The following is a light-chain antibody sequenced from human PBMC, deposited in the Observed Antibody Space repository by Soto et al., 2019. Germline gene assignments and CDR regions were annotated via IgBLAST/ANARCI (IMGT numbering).Light chain of an antibody. CDR3: ETWDSSLSAVV. Sequence: QSVLTQPPSVSAAPGQKVTISCSGSSSNIGNHYVYWFQQLPGTAPKLLIYDNNKRPSGTPDRFSGSKSGTSATLGITGLQTGDEADYYCETWDSSLSAVVFGGGTKLTVL. CDR2: DNN. J-gene: IGLJ2*01. V-gene: IGLV1-51*01. CDR1: SSNIGNHY.